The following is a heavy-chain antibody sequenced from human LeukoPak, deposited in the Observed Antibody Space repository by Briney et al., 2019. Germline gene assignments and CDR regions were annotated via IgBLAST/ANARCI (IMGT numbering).Heavy chain of an antibody. J-gene: IGHJ4*02. V-gene: IGHV4-34*01. D-gene: IGHD3-22*01. CDR3: ARPHSYDSSGSLDY. CDR2: INHSGST. Sequence: SETLSLTCAVYGGSFSGYYWSWIRQPPGKGLEWIGEINHSGSTNYNPSLKSRVTISVDTSKNQFSLKLSSVTAAGTAVYYCARPHSYDSSGSLDYWGQGTLVTVSS. CDR1: GGSFSGYY.